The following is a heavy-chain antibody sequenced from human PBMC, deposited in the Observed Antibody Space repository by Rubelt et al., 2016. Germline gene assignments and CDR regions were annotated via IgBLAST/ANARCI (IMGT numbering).Heavy chain of an antibody. CDR3: ARREQQLPIDY. Sequence: QVQLQQWGAGLLKPSETLSLTCAVYGGSFSGYYWSWIRQPPGKGLEWIGEINHSGSTNYNPSLKSRVSISVDTSKNQFSLKLSSGTRADTAVYYCARREQQLPIDYWGQGTLVTVSS. CDR1: GGSFSGYY. V-gene: IGHV4-34*01. J-gene: IGHJ4*02. D-gene: IGHD6-13*01. CDR2: INHSGST.